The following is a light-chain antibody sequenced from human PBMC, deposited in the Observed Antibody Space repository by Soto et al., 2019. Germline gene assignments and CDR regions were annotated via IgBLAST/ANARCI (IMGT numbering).Light chain of an antibody. J-gene: IGLJ3*02. Sequence: QAVVTQEPSFSVSPGGTVTLTCGLTSGSVSTTYSPSWYQQTPGQAPRTLIYSTNTRSSGVPDRFSGSILGDKAALTITGAQADDESDYYCVLYMGSGISVFGGETKVTVL. CDR2: STN. CDR1: SGSVSTTYS. V-gene: IGLV8-61*01. CDR3: VLYMGSGISV.